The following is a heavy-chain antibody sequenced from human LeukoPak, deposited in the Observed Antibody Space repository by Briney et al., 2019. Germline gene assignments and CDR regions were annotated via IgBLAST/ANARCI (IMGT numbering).Heavy chain of an antibody. CDR1: GVSISSSCYD. Sequence: PSETLSLTCSVSGVSISSSCYDWGWLRQPPGRGLDWIGSIYYGGSNYYNPPLKSRVTISVYTSKSQFSLKLSSVTAADTAVYYCPRHRGFVGQLVLGFDGGGQGTLVTVS. CDR2: IYYGGSN. V-gene: IGHV4-39*01. J-gene: IGHJ4*02. D-gene: IGHD6-13*01. CDR3: PRHRGFVGQLVLGFDG.